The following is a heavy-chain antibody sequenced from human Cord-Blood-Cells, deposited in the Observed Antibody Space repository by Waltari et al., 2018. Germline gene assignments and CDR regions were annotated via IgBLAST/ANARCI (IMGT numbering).Heavy chain of an antibody. CDR1: GGSFSGYY. CDR2: INHSGST. CDR3: ARGGACSSTSCYNWFDP. Sequence: QVQLQQWGAGLLKPSETLSLTCAVYGGSFSGYYWSWIRQPPGKGLEWIGEINHSGSTNYNPSLKSRGTISVDTSKNQFSLKLSSVTAADTAVYYCARGGACSSTSCYNWFDPWGQGTLVTVSS. V-gene: IGHV4-34*01. D-gene: IGHD2-2*01. J-gene: IGHJ5*02.